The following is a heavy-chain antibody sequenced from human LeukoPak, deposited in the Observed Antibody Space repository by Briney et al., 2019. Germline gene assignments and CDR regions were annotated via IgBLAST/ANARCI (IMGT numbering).Heavy chain of an antibody. CDR3: ARVKSGPSSGWPDDS. Sequence: GGSLRLSCAASGFTFSSYEMNWVRQAPGKGLEWVSYISSSGNSILYADSVKGRFTISRDNAKNSLYLQMDSLRAEDTAVYYCARVKSGPSSGWPDDSWGQGTLVTVSS. V-gene: IGHV3-48*03. CDR2: ISSSGNSI. J-gene: IGHJ4*02. CDR1: GFTFSSYE. D-gene: IGHD6-19*01.